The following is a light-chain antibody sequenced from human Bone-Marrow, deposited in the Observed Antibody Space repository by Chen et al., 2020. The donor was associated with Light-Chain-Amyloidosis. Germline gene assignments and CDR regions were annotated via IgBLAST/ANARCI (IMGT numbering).Light chain of an antibody. CDR2: DAS. V-gene: IGKV3-11*01. J-gene: IGKJ4*01. CDR3: QQRYNWPPVT. CDR1: QSVTSY. Sequence: EIVLTQSPATVSLSPGDKATLSCRASQSVTSYLAWYQQGPGQAPRLLIYDASKRANGIPARFSGSGFGTDFTLTISSLEPEDVAGYYCQQRYNWPPVTFGGGTKVEIK.